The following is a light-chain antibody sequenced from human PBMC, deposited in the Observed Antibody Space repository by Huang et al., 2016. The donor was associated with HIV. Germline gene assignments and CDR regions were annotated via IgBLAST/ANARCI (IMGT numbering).Light chain of an antibody. CDR3: QQFYGNPRT. V-gene: IGKV1-NL1*01. CDR1: QGISNS. J-gene: IGKJ1*01. CDR2: RAS. Sequence: DIQMTQSPSSLSASVGDRVTITCRASQGISNSVAWYQQKAGKAPKLLLYRASRLQSGVPSSFSGSGSGTDYTLTISSLEPEDFATYYCQQFYGNPRTFGQGTKVEIK.